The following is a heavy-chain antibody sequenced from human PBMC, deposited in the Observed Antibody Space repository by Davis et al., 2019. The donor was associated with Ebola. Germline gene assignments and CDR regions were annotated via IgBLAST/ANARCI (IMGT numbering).Heavy chain of an antibody. Sequence: PGGSLRLSCAASGFTFSSYAMSWVRQAPGKGLEWVSAISGSGGSTYYADSVKGRFTISRDNSKNTLYLQMNSLRAEDTAVYYCANMGRIAARLESDAFDIWGQGTMVTVSS. CDR1: GFTFSSYA. CDR2: ISGSGGST. V-gene: IGHV3-23*01. CDR3: ANMGRIAARLESDAFDI. D-gene: IGHD6-6*01. J-gene: IGHJ3*02.